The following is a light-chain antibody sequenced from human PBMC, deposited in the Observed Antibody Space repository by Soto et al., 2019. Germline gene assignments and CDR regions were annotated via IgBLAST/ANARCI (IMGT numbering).Light chain of an antibody. Sequence: QSVLTQAPSASGAPGQRVTISCSGSYSNIVNNLVAWYQLLPGTAPKLLIFSNDQRPSGVSDRFSGSKSGSSASLAISGLQAEDEANYYCNSYTTLSNRVFGTGTKLTVL. CDR1: YSNIVNNL. V-gene: IGLV1-44*01. CDR3: NSYTTLSNRV. J-gene: IGLJ1*01. CDR2: SND.